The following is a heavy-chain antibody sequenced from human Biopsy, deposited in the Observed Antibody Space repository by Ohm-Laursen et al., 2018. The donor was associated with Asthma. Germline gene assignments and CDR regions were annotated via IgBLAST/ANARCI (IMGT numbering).Heavy chain of an antibody. D-gene: IGHD6-25*01. V-gene: IGHV3-11*01. CDR2: ISSSGSTT. J-gene: IGHJ6*02. CDR3: ARVFESSEWGPFYHFGLDV. CDR1: GGYLTGHY. Sequence: GTLSLTCTVYGGYLTGHYWNWIRQPPGKGLEWVSSISSSGSTTYPAESVKGRFTISRDNAQKSLFLQMGSLRAEDTAIYYCARVFESSEWGPFYHFGLDVWGQGTTVTVSS.